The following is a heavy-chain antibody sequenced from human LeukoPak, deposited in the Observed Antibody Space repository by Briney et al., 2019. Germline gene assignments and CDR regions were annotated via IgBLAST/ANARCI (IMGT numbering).Heavy chain of an antibody. CDR1: GGSISRRSYY. V-gene: IGHV4-39*01. D-gene: IGHD2-15*01. J-gene: IGHJ4*02. Sequence: SETLSLTCTVSGGSISRRSYYWGWIRQPPGKGLEWIGSIYYSGNTYYNPSLKSRVTISVDTLKNLFSLKLRSVTAADTAVYYCAMDCSGGTCYAAGGDYWGQGTLVTVSS. CDR3: AMDCSGGTCYAAGGDY. CDR2: IYYSGNT.